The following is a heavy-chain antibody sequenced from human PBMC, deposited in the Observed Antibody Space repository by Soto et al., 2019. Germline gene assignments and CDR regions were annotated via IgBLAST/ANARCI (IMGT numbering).Heavy chain of an antibody. D-gene: IGHD2-2*01. J-gene: IGHJ6*02. V-gene: IGHV4-34*01. CDR1: GGSFSGYY. Sequence: PSETLSLTCAVYGGSFSGYYWSWIRQPPGKGLEWIGEINHYGRTNQNPSLKSRVTLSIETSKNQFSLKLSSVTAADTAVYYCAREACSTNSCYHDWGEGTKVTVSS. CDR3: AREACSTNSCYHD. CDR2: INHYGRT.